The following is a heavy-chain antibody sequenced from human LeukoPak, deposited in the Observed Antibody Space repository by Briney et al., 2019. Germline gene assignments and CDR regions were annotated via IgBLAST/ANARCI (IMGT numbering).Heavy chain of an antibody. CDR3: ARYTWWLLLRRGGYFDY. Sequence: PSETLSLTCAVYGGSFSGYYWSWIRQPPGKGLEWIGEINHSGSTNYNPSLKSRVTISVDTSKNQFSLKLSSVTAADTAVYYCARYTWWLLLRRGGYFDYWGQGTLVTVSS. CDR2: INHSGST. D-gene: IGHD3-22*01. CDR1: GGSFSGYY. V-gene: IGHV4-34*01. J-gene: IGHJ4*02.